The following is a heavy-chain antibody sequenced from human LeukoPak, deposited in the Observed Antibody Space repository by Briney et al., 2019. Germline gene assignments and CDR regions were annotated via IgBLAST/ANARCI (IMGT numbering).Heavy chain of an antibody. CDR2: MNPNSGNT. CDR1: GYTFTSYD. Sequence: ASVKVSCKASGYTFTSYDINWVRQATGQGLEWMGWMNPNSGNTGYAQKFQGRVTITRNTSMSTAYMELSSLRSEDTAVYYCARDIVVVVAATPWFSYYMDVWGKGTTVTISS. J-gene: IGHJ6*03. V-gene: IGHV1-8*03. CDR3: ARDIVVVVAATPWFSYYMDV. D-gene: IGHD2-15*01.